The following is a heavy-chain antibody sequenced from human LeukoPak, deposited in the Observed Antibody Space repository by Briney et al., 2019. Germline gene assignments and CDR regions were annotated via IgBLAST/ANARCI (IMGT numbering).Heavy chain of an antibody. Sequence: GASVKVSCKASGYTFISYYMQWVRQAPGQGLEWMGWINPNSGGTNYAQKFQGRVTMTRDTSISTAYMELSRLRSDDTAVYYCARNRKRTFEYSSSGNFDYWGQGTLVTVSS. CDR3: ARNRKRTFEYSSSGNFDY. D-gene: IGHD6-6*01. V-gene: IGHV1-2*02. J-gene: IGHJ4*02. CDR1: GYTFISYY. CDR2: INPNSGGT.